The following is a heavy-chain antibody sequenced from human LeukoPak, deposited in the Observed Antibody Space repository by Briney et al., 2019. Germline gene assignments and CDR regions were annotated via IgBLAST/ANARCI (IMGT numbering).Heavy chain of an antibody. CDR3: ARQIVVVPAAEGSDWFDP. Sequence: SETLSLTCAVSGYSISSSYYWGWLRQPPGKGLEWIGSIYHSGSTYYNPSLKSRVTISVDTSKNQFSLKLSSVTAADTAVYYCARQIVVVPAAEGSDWFDPWGQGTLVTVSS. D-gene: IGHD2-2*01. J-gene: IGHJ5*02. CDR1: GYSISSSYY. CDR2: IYHSGST. V-gene: IGHV4-38-2*01.